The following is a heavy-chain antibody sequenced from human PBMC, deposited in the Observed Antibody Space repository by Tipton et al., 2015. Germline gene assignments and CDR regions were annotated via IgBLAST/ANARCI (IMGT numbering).Heavy chain of an antibody. D-gene: IGHD3-10*01. V-gene: IGHV4-39*07. CDR2: ILHRGTT. J-gene: IGHJ6*02. Sequence: TLSLTCTVSGASISSPNSFWGWIRQSPGKGLEWIGSILHRGTTYYNPSLRSRVSLSIDTSSNQFSLKLSSVTAADTAVYYCARGHYVSRMDVWDQGP. CDR3: ARGHYVSRMDV. CDR1: GASISSPNSF.